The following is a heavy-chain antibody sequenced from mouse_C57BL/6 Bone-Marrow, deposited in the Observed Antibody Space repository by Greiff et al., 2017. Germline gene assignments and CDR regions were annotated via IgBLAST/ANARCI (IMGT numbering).Heavy chain of an antibody. V-gene: IGHV14-4*01. CDR2: IDPENGDT. Sequence: VQLQQSGAELVRPGASVKLSCTASGFNIKDDYMHWVKQRPEQGLEWIGWIDPENGDTEYASKFQGKATITADTSSNTAYLQISSLTSEDTAVYYCTTPRRGGYWGQGTTLTVSS. J-gene: IGHJ2*01. CDR1: GFNIKDDY. CDR3: TTPRRGGY.